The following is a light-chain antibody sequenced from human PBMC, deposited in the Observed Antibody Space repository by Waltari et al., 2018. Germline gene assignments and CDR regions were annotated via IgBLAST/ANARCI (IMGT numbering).Light chain of an antibody. CDR2: KDT. J-gene: IGLJ1*01. Sequence: SYELTQPPSVSVSPGQTARITCSGDALPKQYTYWYQQKPGQAPVLWIFKDTERPSGIPVRFSGSSSGTTVTLTISGVQPEDEADYFCQSADSSGTFYIFGIGTKVTVL. V-gene: IGLV3-25*03. CDR3: QSADSSGTFYI. CDR1: ALPKQY.